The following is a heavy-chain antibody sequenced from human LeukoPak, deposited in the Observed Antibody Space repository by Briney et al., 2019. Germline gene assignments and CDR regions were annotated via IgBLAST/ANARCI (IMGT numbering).Heavy chain of an antibody. D-gene: IGHD3-22*01. J-gene: IGHJ4*02. Sequence: GGSLRLSCAASGFTFSSYWMHWVRQAPGKGLVWVSRINSDGSSTSYADSVKGRFTISRDNAKNTLYLQMNSLRAEDTAVYYCARSGCYYDSSDLIDYWGQGTLVTVSS. CDR1: GFTFSSYW. V-gene: IGHV3-74*01. CDR2: INSDGSST. CDR3: ARSGCYYDSSDLIDY.